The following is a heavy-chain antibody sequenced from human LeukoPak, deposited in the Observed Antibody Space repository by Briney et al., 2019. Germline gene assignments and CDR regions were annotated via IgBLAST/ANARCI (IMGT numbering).Heavy chain of an antibody. CDR2: INHSGST. D-gene: IGHD3-22*01. CDR3: ARGRSSGYYKYYYYYYYMDV. V-gene: IGHV4-34*01. J-gene: IGHJ6*03. CDR1: GGSFSGYY. Sequence: PSETLPLTCAVYGGSFSGYYWSWLRQPPGKGLEWIGEINHSGSTNYNPSLKSRATISVDTSKNQFSLKLSSVTAADTAVYYCARGRSSGYYKYYYYYYYMDVWGKGTTVTVSS.